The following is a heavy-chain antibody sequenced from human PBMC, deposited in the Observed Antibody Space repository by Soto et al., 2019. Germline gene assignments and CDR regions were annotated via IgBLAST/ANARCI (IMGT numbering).Heavy chain of an antibody. CDR2: IYPGDSDT. V-gene: IGHV5-51*01. J-gene: IGHJ6*02. Sequence: GESLKISCKGSGYTFTNYWIGWVRQMPGKGLEWMGIIYPGDSDTKYNPSFQGQVTISADKSITTAYLQWSSLKASDTAIYYCAASIFYYGMDVWGQGTTVTVSS. CDR1: GYTFTNYW. CDR3: AASIFYYGMDV.